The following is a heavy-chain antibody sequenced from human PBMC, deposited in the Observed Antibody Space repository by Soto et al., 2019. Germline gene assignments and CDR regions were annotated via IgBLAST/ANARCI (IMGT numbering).Heavy chain of an antibody. CDR2: ISATTGNT. D-gene: IGHD2-8*01. J-gene: IGHJ6*02. V-gene: IGHV3-23*01. CDR3: AKAQEADMTLLIVVTYGMDA. CDR1: GFNFSIYS. Sequence: EVRLSESGGGLVQPGESLRLSCAASGFNFSIYSMIWVRQAPGKGLEWVSGISATTGNTYYTNSVKGRFTISRDNFENTLFLQMNNLRAEDTALYYCAKAQEADMTLLIVVTYGMDAWGRGTTVTVSS.